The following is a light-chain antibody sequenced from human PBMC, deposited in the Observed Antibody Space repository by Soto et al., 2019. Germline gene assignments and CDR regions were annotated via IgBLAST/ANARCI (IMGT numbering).Light chain of an antibody. V-gene: IGKV1-5*03. CDR3: QQYNSYPPT. Sequence: DIQMTQSPSTLSASVGDRVTITCRASQSIGSWLAWYQQKPGKAPNLLIYKASSLQGGVPSRFSGSGSGTEFSLTINSLQPDDLATYYCQQYNSYPPTVGPGTKVDIK. J-gene: IGKJ3*01. CDR1: QSIGSW. CDR2: KAS.